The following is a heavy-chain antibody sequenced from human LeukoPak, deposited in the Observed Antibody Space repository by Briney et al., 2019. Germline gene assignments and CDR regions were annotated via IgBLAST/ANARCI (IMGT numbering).Heavy chain of an antibody. CDR3: ARVTYCGGDCYYPDY. CDR2: INHSGST. Sequence: PSETLSLTCAVYGGSFSGYYWSWIRQPPGKGLEWSGEINHSGSTNYNPSLKSRVTISVDTSKNQFSLKLSSVTAADTAVYYCARVTYCGGDCYYPDYWGQGTLVTVSS. CDR1: GGSFSGYY. J-gene: IGHJ4*02. D-gene: IGHD2-21*02. V-gene: IGHV4-34*01.